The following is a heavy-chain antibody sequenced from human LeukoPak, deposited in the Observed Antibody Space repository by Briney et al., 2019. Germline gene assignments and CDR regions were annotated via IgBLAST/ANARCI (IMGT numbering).Heavy chain of an antibody. CDR2: IYHSGST. CDR3: ARGVVVTAIDAFDI. V-gene: IGHV4-38-2*02. D-gene: IGHD2-21*02. J-gene: IGHJ3*02. Sequence: SETLSLTWTVSGYSISSGYYWGWIRQPPGKGLEWIGIIYHSGSTSYNPSLKSRVTIPVDTSKNQFSLKLSSVTAADTAVYYCARGVVVTAIDAFDIWGQGTMVTVSS. CDR1: GYSISSGYY.